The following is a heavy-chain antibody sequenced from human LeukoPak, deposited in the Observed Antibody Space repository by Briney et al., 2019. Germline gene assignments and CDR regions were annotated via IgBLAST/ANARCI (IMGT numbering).Heavy chain of an antibody. J-gene: IGHJ4*02. V-gene: IGHV3-30-3*01. Sequence: GRTLSPSCAPSVFSFYYYAMNSVGQAPGNGVERAPLPSYDGNEKDYADPVKGRSTISRDNSKDTVYLQMNSLRAEDTAVYYCGGTIFGIVIDLDSGYYWGQGTLVTVSS. CDR2: PSYDGNEK. CDR3: GGTIFGIVIDLDSGYY. D-gene: IGHD3-3*01. CDR1: VFSFYYYA.